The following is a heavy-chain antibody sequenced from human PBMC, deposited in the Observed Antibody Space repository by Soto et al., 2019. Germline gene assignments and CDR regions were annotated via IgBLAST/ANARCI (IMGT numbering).Heavy chain of an antibody. J-gene: IGHJ4*02. CDR3: AMDLYGGSSRFDF. V-gene: IGHV3-30*03. CDR2: ISSDGSNK. Sequence: HVQLVESGGGVVQPGRSLRLSCAASGFTFSSNGIHWVRQAPGKGLEWVAVISSDGSNKYYADSVKGRFTISRDNSKNTLYLQMNSLRAEDTAVYYCAMDLYGGSSRFDFWGQGTLVTVSS. CDR1: GFTFSSNG. D-gene: IGHD2-15*01.